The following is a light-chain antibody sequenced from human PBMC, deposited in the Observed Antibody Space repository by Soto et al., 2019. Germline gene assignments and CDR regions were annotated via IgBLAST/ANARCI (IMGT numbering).Light chain of an antibody. Sequence: IQLTQSPTFLSASVGDRVTITCRASQDISSHLAWYQQIPGRAPKLLIYAASTLKSGVPSRFSGSGSGTQYTLTISSLQTEDFAPYYCQQLNSYLLTFGGGTKVEIK. CDR1: QDISSH. J-gene: IGKJ4*01. CDR3: QQLNSYLLT. CDR2: AAS. V-gene: IGKV1-9*01.